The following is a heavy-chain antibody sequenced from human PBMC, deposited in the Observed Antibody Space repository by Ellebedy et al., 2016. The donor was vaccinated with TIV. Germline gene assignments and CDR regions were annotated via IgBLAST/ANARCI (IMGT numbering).Heavy chain of an antibody. CDR1: GGSFSGYY. D-gene: IGHD3-10*01. V-gene: IGHV4-34*01. Sequence: MPSETLSLTCAVYGGSFSGYYWSWIRQPPGRGLEWIGEISHGGGTNYNPSLKSRVTILLDTSKNQFSLNLNSVTAADTALYYCARSREYARTLGAFDLWGQGTVVTVSS. CDR2: ISHGGGT. J-gene: IGHJ3*01. CDR3: ARSREYARTLGAFDL.